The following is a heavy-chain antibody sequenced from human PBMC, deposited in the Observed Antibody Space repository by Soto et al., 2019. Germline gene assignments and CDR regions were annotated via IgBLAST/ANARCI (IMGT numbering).Heavy chain of an antibody. D-gene: IGHD3-10*01. CDR3: ARYYGSGSYPYYFDY. CDR2: IIPIFGTA. V-gene: IGHV1-69*13. Sequence: SVKVSCKASGGTFSSYAISWVRQAPGQGLEWMGGIIPIFGTANYAQKFQGRVTITADESTSTAYMELSSLRSEDTAVYYCARYYGSGSYPYYFDYWGQGTLVTVS. J-gene: IGHJ4*02. CDR1: GGTFSSYA.